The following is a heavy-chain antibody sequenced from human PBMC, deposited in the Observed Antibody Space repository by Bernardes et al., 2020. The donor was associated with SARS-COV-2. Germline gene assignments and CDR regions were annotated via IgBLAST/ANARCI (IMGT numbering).Heavy chain of an antibody. CDR1: GGSVNTHNYY. CDR2: VHSTGNT. J-gene: IGHJ4*02. CDR3: ARLEFLLSLYYFDY. V-gene: IGHV4-39*01. D-gene: IGHD3-10*01. Sequence: SETLSLTCIVSGGSVNTHNYYWGCIRQPPGKGLEWIGNVHSTGNTFCNASLRSRVTISVDTSMNQFSLRLSSVTAADTGLYFCARLEFLLSLYYFDYWGPGTRVTV.